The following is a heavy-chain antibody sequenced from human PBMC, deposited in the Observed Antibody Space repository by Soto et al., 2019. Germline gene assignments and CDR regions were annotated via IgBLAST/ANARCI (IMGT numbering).Heavy chain of an antibody. CDR1: GYTFTSYG. V-gene: IGHV1-18*04. Sequence: ASVKVSCKASGYTFTSYGISWVRQAPGQGLEWMGWISAYNGNTNYAQKLQGRVTMTTDTSTSTAYMELRSLRSDDTAVYYCARTRMGDFWSGYYTPYYYGMDVWGQGNTVTVSS. D-gene: IGHD3-3*01. J-gene: IGHJ6*01. CDR3: ARTRMGDFWSGYYTPYYYGMDV. CDR2: ISAYNGNT.